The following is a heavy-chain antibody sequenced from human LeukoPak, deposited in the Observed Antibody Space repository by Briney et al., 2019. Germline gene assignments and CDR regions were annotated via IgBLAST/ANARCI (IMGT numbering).Heavy chain of an antibody. CDR2: IYQSGST. CDR1: GYSITSDYY. V-gene: IGHV4-38-2*02. J-gene: IGHJ4*02. Sequence: SETLSLTCTVSGYSITSDYYWGWIRPPAGKVLEWIGSIYQSGSTDYTPSLNSRVTISIDPSKNQFSLRLSSATAADTAVYYCARIYYDSSDHYYKGPFDYWGQGTLVTVSS. D-gene: IGHD3-22*01. CDR3: ARIYYDSSDHYYKGPFDY.